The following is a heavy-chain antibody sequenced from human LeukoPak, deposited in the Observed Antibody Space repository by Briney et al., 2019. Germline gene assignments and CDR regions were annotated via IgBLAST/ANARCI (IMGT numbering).Heavy chain of an antibody. V-gene: IGHV4-61*02. J-gene: IGHJ5*02. CDR3: ARGHSSSLMGGNWFDP. CDR1: GGSISSGSYY. D-gene: IGHD6-13*01. Sequence: SETLSLTCTVSGGSISSGSYYWSWIRQPAGKGLEWIGRIYTSGSTNYNPSLKSRVTISVDTSKNQFSLKLSSVTAADTAVYYCARGHSSSLMGGNWFDPWGQGTLVTVSS. CDR2: IYTSGST.